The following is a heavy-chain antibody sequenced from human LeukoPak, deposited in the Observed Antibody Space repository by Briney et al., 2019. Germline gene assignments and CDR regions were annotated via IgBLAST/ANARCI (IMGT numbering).Heavy chain of an antibody. Sequence: SQTLSLTCAISGDSVSRNSVAWNWIRQSPSRGLERLGRTYYRSKWYNDYAVSVKSRITINPDTSKNQFSLQLNSVTPEDTAVYYCARDHDYGDYGTYEDYWGQGTLVTVSS. CDR1: GDSVSRNSVA. D-gene: IGHD4-17*01. CDR2: TYYRSKWYN. CDR3: ARDHDYGDYGTYEDY. V-gene: IGHV6-1*01. J-gene: IGHJ4*02.